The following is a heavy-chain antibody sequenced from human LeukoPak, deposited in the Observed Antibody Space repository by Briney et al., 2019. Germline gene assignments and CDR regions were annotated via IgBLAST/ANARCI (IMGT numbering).Heavy chain of an antibody. Sequence: GGSLRLSCAVSGFTFSSYAMSWVRQAPGKGLEWVSAISGSGGSTYYADSVKGRFTISRDNSKNTLYLQMNSLRAEDTAVYYCAKAYQLRSPRDYYYYGMDVWGQGTTVTVSS. CDR2: ISGSGGST. D-gene: IGHD4-17*01. V-gene: IGHV3-23*01. CDR1: GFTFSSYA. J-gene: IGHJ6*02. CDR3: AKAYQLRSPRDYYYYGMDV.